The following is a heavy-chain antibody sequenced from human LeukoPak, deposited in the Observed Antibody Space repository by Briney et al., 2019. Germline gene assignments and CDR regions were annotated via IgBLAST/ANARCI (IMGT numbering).Heavy chain of an antibody. CDR1: GGSISSYY. CDR2: IYTSVST. CDR3: AGSRHYDILTGVTLDY. Sequence: MTSETLCLTCTVSGGSISSYYWSWIRQPAGKGLEWIGRIYTSVSTNYNPSLKSRVTMSVDTSKNQFSLKLSSVTAADAAVYYCAGSRHYDILTGVTLDYWGQGTLVTVSS. V-gene: IGHV4-4*07. J-gene: IGHJ4*02. D-gene: IGHD3-9*01.